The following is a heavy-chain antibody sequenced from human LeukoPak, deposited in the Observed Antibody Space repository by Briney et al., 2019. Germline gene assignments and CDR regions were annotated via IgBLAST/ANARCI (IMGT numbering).Heavy chain of an antibody. CDR2: FDPEDGET. Sequence: ASVKVSCKVSGCTLPELSMHSLRQAPGKGLEWMGGFDPEDGETIYAQKFQGRVTMTEDTSTDKAYMELSSLRAEDTAVYYCATATVGASINNWGQGTLVTVSS. CDR1: GCTLPELS. D-gene: IGHD1-26*01. V-gene: IGHV1-24*01. CDR3: ATATVGASINN. J-gene: IGHJ4*02.